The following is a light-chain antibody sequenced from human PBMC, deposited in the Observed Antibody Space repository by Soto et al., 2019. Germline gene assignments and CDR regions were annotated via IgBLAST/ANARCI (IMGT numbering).Light chain of an antibody. V-gene: IGKV1-5*01. CDR3: QQYDSYSPLT. Sequence: DIQMTQSPSTLSASVGDRVTMTCRASQSISKWLAWYQQKPGTAPKLLIYDASNLESGVPSRFSGSGSGTEFTLTITSLQPDDFATYYCQQYDSYSPLTFGGGTKVDIK. CDR2: DAS. CDR1: QSISKW. J-gene: IGKJ4*01.